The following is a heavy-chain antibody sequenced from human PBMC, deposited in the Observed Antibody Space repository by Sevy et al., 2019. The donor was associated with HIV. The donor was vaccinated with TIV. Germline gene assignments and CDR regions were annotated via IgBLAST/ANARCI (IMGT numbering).Heavy chain of an antibody. D-gene: IGHD2-15*01. CDR3: LKLVGTHGGGNGHYGMDV. CDR1: GFTFSSYA. CDR2: ISGSGGST. J-gene: IGHJ6*02. Sequence: GGSLRLSCAASGFTFSSYAMSWVRQAPGKGLEWVSAISGSGGSTYYADSVKGRFTISRDNSKNTLYLQMNSLRAEDTAVYYCLKLVGTHGGGNGHYGMDVWGQGTTVTVSS. V-gene: IGHV3-23*01.